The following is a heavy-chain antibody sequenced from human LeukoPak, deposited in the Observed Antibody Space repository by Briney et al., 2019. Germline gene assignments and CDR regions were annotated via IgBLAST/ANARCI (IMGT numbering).Heavy chain of an antibody. CDR3: ARLGRTSYWYFDL. V-gene: IGHV4-59*08. D-gene: IGHD2-2*01. Sequence: PSETPSLTCTVSGGFISCYYWSWLRPPPGEGLEWIGYIYYSGSTNYNPSLKSRVTISVDTSKNQFSLKLSSVTAADTAVHYCARLGRTSYWYFDLWGRGTLVTVSS. CDR1: GGFISCYY. J-gene: IGHJ2*01. CDR2: IYYSGST.